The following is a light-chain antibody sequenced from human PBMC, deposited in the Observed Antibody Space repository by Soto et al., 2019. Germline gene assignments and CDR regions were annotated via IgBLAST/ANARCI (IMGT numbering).Light chain of an antibody. CDR2: GAS. V-gene: IGKV3-20*01. J-gene: IGKJ1*01. CDR3: QQYGSSGT. CDR1: QTVRNNY. Sequence: EIVLTQSPGTLSLSPGERATLSCRASQTVRNNYLAWYQQKPGQAPRLLIYGASNRATGTPDRFSGSGSGTDFTLTISRLEPEDFAVYYCQQYGSSGTVGQGTKVDIK.